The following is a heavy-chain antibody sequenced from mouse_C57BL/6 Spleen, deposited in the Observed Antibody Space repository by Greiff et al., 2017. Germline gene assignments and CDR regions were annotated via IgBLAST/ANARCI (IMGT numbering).Heavy chain of an antibody. CDR1: GFNIKDDY. CDR3: TTGQRGAY. D-gene: IGHD6-1*01. Sequence: EVQLQQSGAELVRPGASVKLSCTASGFNIKDDYMHWVKQRPEQGLEWIGWIDPENGDTEYASKFQGKATITADPSSNTAYLQLSSLTSEDTAVYYCTTGQRGAYWGQGTLVTVSA. V-gene: IGHV14-4*01. J-gene: IGHJ3*01. CDR2: IDPENGDT.